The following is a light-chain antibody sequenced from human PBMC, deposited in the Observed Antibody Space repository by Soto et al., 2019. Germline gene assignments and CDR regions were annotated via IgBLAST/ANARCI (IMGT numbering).Light chain of an antibody. CDR3: QSYDSSLSGSI. CDR2: GNS. V-gene: IGLV1-40*01. J-gene: IGLJ2*01. CDR1: SSNIGAGYD. Sequence: QPVLTQPPSVSGAPGQRVTISCTGSSSNIGAGYDVHWYQQLPGTAPKLLIYGNSNRPSGVPDRFSGYKSVTSASLAITGLQAEDESDYYCQSYDSSLSGSIFGGGTKLTVL.